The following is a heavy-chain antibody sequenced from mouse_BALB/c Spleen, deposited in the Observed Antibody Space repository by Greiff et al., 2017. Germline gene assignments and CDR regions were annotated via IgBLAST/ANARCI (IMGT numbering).Heavy chain of an antibody. CDR2: IRSGSSTI. CDR3: ARRTDYAMDY. V-gene: IGHV5-17*02. Sequence: EVQLVESGGGLVQPGGSRKLSCAASGFTFSSFGMHWVRQAPEKGLEWVAYIRSGSSTIYYADTVKGRFTISRDNPKNTLFLQMTSLRSEDTAMYYCARRTDYAMDYWGQGTSVTVSS. J-gene: IGHJ4*01. CDR1: GFTFSSFG.